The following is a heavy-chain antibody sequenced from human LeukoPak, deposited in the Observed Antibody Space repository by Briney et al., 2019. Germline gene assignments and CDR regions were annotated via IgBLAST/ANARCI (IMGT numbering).Heavy chain of an antibody. J-gene: IGHJ4*02. CDR2: ISGSGGST. Sequence: GGSLRLSCAASGFTFSSYWMSWVRQAPGKGLEWVSAISGSGGSTYYADSVKGRFTISRDNSKNTLYLQMNSLRAEDTAVYYCAKDVNRYVDTAMVIYWGQGTLVTVSS. CDR1: GFTFSSYW. V-gene: IGHV3-23*01. D-gene: IGHD5-18*01. CDR3: AKDVNRYVDTAMVIY.